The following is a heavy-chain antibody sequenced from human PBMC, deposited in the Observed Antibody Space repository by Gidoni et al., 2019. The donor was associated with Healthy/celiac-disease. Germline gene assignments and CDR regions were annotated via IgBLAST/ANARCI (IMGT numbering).Heavy chain of an antibody. Sequence: QVQLVQSGAEVKKPGASVKVSCKVSGYTLTELSMHWVRQAPGKGLEWMGGFDPEDGETIYAQKFQGRVTMTEDTSTDTAYMELSSLRSEDTAVYYCATVRIVVVSADIVHNWFDPWGQGTLVTVSS. CDR1: GYTLTELS. V-gene: IGHV1-24*01. CDR2: FDPEDGET. CDR3: ATVRIVVVSADIVHNWFDP. J-gene: IGHJ5*02. D-gene: IGHD2-2*01.